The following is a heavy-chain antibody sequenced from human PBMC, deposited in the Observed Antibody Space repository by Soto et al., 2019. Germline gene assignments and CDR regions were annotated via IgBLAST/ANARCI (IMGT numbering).Heavy chain of an antibody. D-gene: IGHD2-15*01. CDR3: AKAIPLSQGYCSGGSCYSILYYYGMDV. J-gene: IGHJ6*02. CDR2: ISYDGSNK. CDR1: GFTFSSYG. V-gene: IGHV3-30*18. Sequence: GGSLRLSCAASGFTFSSYGMHWVRQAPGKGLEWVAVISYDGSNKYYADSVKGRFTISRDNSKNTLYLQMNSLRAEDTAVYYCAKAIPLSQGYCSGGSCYSILYYYGMDVWGQGTTVTVSS.